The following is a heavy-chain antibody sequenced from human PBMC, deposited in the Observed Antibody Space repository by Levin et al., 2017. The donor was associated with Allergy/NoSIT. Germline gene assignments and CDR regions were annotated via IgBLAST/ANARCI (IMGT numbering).Heavy chain of an antibody. CDR2: ISAYNGNT. D-gene: IGHD1-20*01. CDR3: TRDGSNWDDASVDYYYGMDV. J-gene: IGHJ6*02. V-gene: IGHV1-18*01. CDR1: GYTFTNYG. Sequence: PWASVKVSCKASGYTFTNYGISWVRQAPGQGLEWVGWISAYNGNTNYAQKLQGRVTMTTDTSTSTAYMELRSLRSDDTAVYYCTRDGSNWDDASVDYYYGMDVWGQGTTVTVSS.